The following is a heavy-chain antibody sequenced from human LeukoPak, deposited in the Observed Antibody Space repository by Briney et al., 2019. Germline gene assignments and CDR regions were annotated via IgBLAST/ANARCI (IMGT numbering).Heavy chain of an antibody. V-gene: IGHV4-61*02. Sequence: SETLSLTCTVSGGSISSGSYYWSWIRQPAGKGLEWIGRIYTSGSTNYNPSLKSRVTMSVDTSKNQFSLKLSSVTAADTAVYYCARDPYSSGWYASFDPWGQGTLVTVSS. J-gene: IGHJ5*02. D-gene: IGHD6-19*01. CDR2: IYTSGST. CDR3: ARDPYSSGWYASFDP. CDR1: GGSISSGSYY.